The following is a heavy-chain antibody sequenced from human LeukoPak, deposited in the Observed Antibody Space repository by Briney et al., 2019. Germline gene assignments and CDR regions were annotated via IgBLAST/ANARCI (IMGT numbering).Heavy chain of an antibody. V-gene: IGHV1-2*02. J-gene: IGHJ4*02. D-gene: IGHD3-3*01. CDR2: INPNSGGT. CDR3: ARGTYYDFWSGYYESNY. Sequence: ASVKVSCKASGYTFTGYYMHWVRQAPGQGLEWMGWINPNSGGTNYAQKFQGRVTMTRDTSISTAYMELSRLRSDDTAVYYCARGTYYDFWSGYYESNYWGQGTLVTVSS. CDR1: GYTFTGYY.